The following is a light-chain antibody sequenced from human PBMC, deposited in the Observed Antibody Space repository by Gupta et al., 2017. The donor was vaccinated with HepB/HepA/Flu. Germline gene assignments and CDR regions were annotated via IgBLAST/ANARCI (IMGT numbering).Light chain of an antibody. CDR2: GAS. Sequence: DIQMTQSTSSLSASIGDRVTITCLANQDISTYLHWYQQKPGKAPNLLIHGASNLQTGVPSRFNGAGSATNFSFTISSLQPEEIATYYCQQYDNLPFTFGGGTRVEIK. J-gene: IGKJ4*01. CDR3: QQYDNLPFT. CDR1: QDISTY. V-gene: IGKV1-33*01.